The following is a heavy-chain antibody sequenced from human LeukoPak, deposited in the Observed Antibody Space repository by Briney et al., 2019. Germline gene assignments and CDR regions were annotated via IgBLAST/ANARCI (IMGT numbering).Heavy chain of an antibody. D-gene: IGHD4-17*01. CDR1: GGSISSGGYY. CDR3: ARGERLFSNDYGDPNWFDP. V-gene: IGHV4-31*03. CDR2: IYYSGST. Sequence: PSQTLSLTCTVSGGSISSGGYYWCWLRQHPGKGLEWIGYIYYSGSTYYHPSLKRRVTISVNTSKNQFSLKLSSVTAADTAVYYCARGERLFSNDYGDPNWFDPWGQGTLVTVSS. J-gene: IGHJ5*02.